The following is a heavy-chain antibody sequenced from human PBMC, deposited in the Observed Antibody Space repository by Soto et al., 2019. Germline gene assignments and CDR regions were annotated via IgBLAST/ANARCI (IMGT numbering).Heavy chain of an antibody. J-gene: IGHJ2*01. V-gene: IGHV3-23*01. Sequence: EVQLLESGGGLVQPGGSLRLSCAASGFTFSSYAMSWVRQAPGKGLEWVSAISGSGGSTYYADSVKGRFTISRDNSKNTLYLQMNSLRAEDTAVYYCAAEGYCTNGVCYYSWYFDLWGRGTLVTVSS. CDR3: AAEGYCTNGVCYYSWYFDL. D-gene: IGHD2-8*01. CDR1: GFTFSSYA. CDR2: ISGSGGST.